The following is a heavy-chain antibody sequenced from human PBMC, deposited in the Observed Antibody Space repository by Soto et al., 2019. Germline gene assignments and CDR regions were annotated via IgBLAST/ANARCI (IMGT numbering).Heavy chain of an antibody. CDR2: INAGNGNT. CDR1: GYTLTSYA. J-gene: IGHJ4*02. Sequence: ASVKVSCKASGYTLTSYAMHWVRQAPGQRLEWMGWINAGNGNTKYSQKFQGRVTITRDTSASTAYMELSSLRSEDTAVYYCARGSSGAYYFDYWGQGTLVTVSS. D-gene: IGHD6-6*01. V-gene: IGHV1-3*01. CDR3: ARGSSGAYYFDY.